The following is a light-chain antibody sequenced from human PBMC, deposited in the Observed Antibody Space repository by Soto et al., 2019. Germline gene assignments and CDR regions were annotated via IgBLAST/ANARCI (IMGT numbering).Light chain of an antibody. V-gene: IGKV3-20*01. J-gene: IGKJ1*01. Sequence: EIVLTQSPGTLSLSPGERATLSCRASQSVSSSYLAWYQQKPGQAPRLLIYGASSRATGIPDRFSGSGSGTDFTLTISNLQPEDFASYYCLQDYTYPWTFGQGTKVDI. CDR1: QSVSSSY. CDR3: LQDYTYPWT. CDR2: GAS.